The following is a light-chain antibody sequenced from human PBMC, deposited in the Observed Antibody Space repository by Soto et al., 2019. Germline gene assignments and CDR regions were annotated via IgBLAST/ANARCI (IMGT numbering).Light chain of an antibody. J-gene: IGLJ3*02. Sequence: QSALTQPPSASGTPGQRVTISCSGSSSNIGRNTVSWYQQFPGTAPKLLIYTNNQRPSGVPVRFSGSKSGTSASLAISGLQSEDEADYYCAAWDDSINAWGLGGGTKVTVL. CDR2: TNN. V-gene: IGLV1-44*01. CDR3: AAWDDSINAWG. CDR1: SSNIGRNT.